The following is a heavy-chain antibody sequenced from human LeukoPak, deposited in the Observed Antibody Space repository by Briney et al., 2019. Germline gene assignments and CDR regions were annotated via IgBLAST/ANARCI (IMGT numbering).Heavy chain of an antibody. D-gene: IGHD3-10*01. J-gene: IGHJ4*02. V-gene: IGHV4-39*01. CDR1: GGSISSSSYY. CDR2: IYYSGST. Sequence: SETLSLTCTVSGGSISSSSYYWGWIRQPPGRGLEWIGSIYYSGSTYYNPSLKSRVTISVDTSKNQFSLKLSSVTAADTAVYYCARHGMVRDWSQGRAFDYWGQGTLVTVSS. CDR3: ARHGMVRDWSQGRAFDY.